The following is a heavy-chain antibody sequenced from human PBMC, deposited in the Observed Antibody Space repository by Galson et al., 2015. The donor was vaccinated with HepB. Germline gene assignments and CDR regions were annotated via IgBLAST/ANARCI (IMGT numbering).Heavy chain of an antibody. CDR3: ARLATIFGVVNHYRY. J-gene: IGHJ4*02. CDR1: GYTFTSYD. Sequence: SVKVSCKASGYTFTSYDINWVRQATGQGLEWMGWMNPNSGNTGYAQKFQGRVTMTRNTSISTAYMELSSLRSEDTAVYYCARLATIFGVVNHYRYWGQGTLVTVSS. D-gene: IGHD3-3*01. V-gene: IGHV1-8*01. CDR2: MNPNSGNT.